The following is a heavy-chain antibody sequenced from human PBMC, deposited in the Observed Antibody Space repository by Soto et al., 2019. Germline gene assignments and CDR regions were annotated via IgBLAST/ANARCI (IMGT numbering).Heavy chain of an antibody. V-gene: IGHV3-48*01. CDR3: ARDFRIVVVPAAIPDYYYYYMDV. J-gene: IGHJ6*03. CDR2: IGSSGSTI. CDR1: GFTFSSYS. D-gene: IGHD2-2*01. Sequence: EVQLVESGGGLVQPGGSLRLSCAASGFTFSSYSMNWVRQAPGKGLEWVPYIGSSGSTIYYADSGKGRFTISRDNAKNSLYLQMNSLRAEDTAVYYCARDFRIVVVPAAIPDYYYYYMDVWGKGTTVTVSS.